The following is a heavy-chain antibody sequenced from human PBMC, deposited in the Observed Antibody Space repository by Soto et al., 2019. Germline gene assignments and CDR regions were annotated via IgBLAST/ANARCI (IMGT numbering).Heavy chain of an antibody. CDR2: ISSNSAYI. CDR1: GFTFRSFT. J-gene: IGHJ5*02. CDR3: TSDASRDSSARGWFDP. Sequence: GGSLRLSCGASGFTFRSFTMNWVRQAPGKGLEWVSTISSNSAYIYYTDALRGRFTISRDNAKNSLHLQMNSLRAEDTAVYYCTSDASRDSSARGWFDPWGPGTLVMVSS. D-gene: IGHD6-13*01. V-gene: IGHV3-21*01.